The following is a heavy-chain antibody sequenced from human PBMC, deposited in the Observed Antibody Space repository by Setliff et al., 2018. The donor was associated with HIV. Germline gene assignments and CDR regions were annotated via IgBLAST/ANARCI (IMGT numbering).Heavy chain of an antibody. Sequence: SLRLSCAASGFTFKKYAMSWARHAPGKGLEWVSVISGSGESIYHTDSVKGRSTISRDNFKNTLYLQMNSLRAEDTAIYYCAKDREIGGQLVRIVDSWGQGTRVTVSS. V-gene: IGHV3-23*01. CDR1: GFTFKKYA. J-gene: IGHJ4*02. D-gene: IGHD6-6*01. CDR3: AKDREIGGQLVRIVDS. CDR2: ISGSGESI.